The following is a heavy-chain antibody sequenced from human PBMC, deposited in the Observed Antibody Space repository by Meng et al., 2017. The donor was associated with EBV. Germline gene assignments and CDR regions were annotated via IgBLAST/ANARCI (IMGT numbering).Heavy chain of an antibody. D-gene: IGHD2-21*01. J-gene: IGHJ4*02. V-gene: IGHV1-46*01. CDR3: ARDFCGGDCYLFDY. Sequence: QVQAVEAGAEAKKPGASVKFSCTATGETFTSFYMHWVRQAHGQGLEWMGIINPSGGSTSYAQKFQGRVTMTRDTSTSTVYMELSSLRSEDTAVYYCARDFCGGDCYLFDYWGQGTLVTVSS. CDR2: INPSGGST. CDR1: GETFTSFY.